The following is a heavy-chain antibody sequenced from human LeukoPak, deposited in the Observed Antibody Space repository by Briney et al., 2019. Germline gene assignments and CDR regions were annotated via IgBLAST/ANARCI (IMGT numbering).Heavy chain of an antibody. D-gene: IGHD3-10*01. CDR3: AKYGSGTYYNGLH. J-gene: IGHJ4*02. CDR2: ISVSGENT. V-gene: IGHV3-23*01. CDR1: GFTFSSYA. Sequence: QAGGSLRLSCAASGFTFSSYAMTWVRPAPGKGLQWVSTISVSGENTYYADSVKGRFTISRDISKSTLYLQMNSLRDEDTALYYCAKYGSGTYYNGLHWGQGTLVTVSS.